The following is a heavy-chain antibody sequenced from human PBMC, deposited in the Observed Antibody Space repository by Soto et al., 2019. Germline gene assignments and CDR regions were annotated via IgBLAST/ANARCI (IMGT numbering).Heavy chain of an antibody. Sequence: GASVKVSCKASGYTFTSYGISWVRQAPGQGLEWMGWISAYNGNTNYAQKLQGRVTMTTDTSTSTAYMELRSLRSDDTAVYYCARVRGIAARPYCYGMDVWGQGTTVTVSS. CDR1: GYTFTSYG. J-gene: IGHJ6*02. CDR2: ISAYNGNT. V-gene: IGHV1-18*01. D-gene: IGHD6-6*01. CDR3: ARVRGIAARPYCYGMDV.